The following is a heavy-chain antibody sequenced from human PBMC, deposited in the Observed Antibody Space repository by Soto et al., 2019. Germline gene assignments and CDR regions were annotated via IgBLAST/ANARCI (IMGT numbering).Heavy chain of an antibody. CDR3: ARVGRDKAMALDF. V-gene: IGHV4-39*01. Sequence: PSETLSLTCSVSGGSISSTTDYWGWIRQPPGKGLEWIGEIHHSGSTYYNPSPKSRVTISVDTSKNELSLKLSSMTAADRAVYYCARVGRDKAMALDFWGQGTLVTVS. CDR2: IHHSGST. CDR1: GGSISSTTDY. D-gene: IGHD5-18*01. J-gene: IGHJ4*02.